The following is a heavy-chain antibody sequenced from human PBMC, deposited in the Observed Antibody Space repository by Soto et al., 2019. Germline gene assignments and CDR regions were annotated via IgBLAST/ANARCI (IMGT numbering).Heavy chain of an antibody. D-gene: IGHD3-16*01. J-gene: IGHJ6*03. CDR1: GGTFSTYS. V-gene: IGHV1-69*01. CDR2: NIPLFGTA. Sequence: QVQLVQSGAEVKKPGSSVKVSCKASGGTFSTYSISWVRQAPGQGLQWMGGNIPLFGTANYAQKFQGRLTSTTDESTSKAYMELSRLRAEDTAEYDCARWGQHPKPAYCYQMAVLGEGTTAPVSS. CDR3: ARWGQHPKPAYCYQMAV.